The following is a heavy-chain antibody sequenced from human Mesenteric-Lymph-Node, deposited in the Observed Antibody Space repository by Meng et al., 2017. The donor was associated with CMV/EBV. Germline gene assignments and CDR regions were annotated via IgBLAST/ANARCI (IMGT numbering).Heavy chain of an antibody. CDR1: GDTFTNFE. V-gene: IGHV1-8*02. D-gene: IGHD2-2*01. J-gene: IGHJ6*02. CDR3: ARDHPIVVVPGYGMDV. Sequence: VKVSCKASGDTFTNFEINWVRQATGQGLEWMGRMNANTGNTGYALRFQDRVTLTSSTSKNTAYMELSSLTSEDTAVYYCARDHPIVVVPGYGMDVWGQGTTVTVSS. CDR2: MNANTGNT.